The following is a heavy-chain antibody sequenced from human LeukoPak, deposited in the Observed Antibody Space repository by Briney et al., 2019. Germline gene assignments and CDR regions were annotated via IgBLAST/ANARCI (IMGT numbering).Heavy chain of an antibody. V-gene: IGHV3-21*03. CDR1: GFTFSSYS. CDR3: ARDTPKQSAFYDSSGYCDY. J-gene: IGHJ4*02. CDR2: ISSSSSYI. D-gene: IGHD3-22*01. Sequence: PGGSLRLSCAASGFTFSSYSMNWVRQAPGKGLEWVSSISSSSSYIYYADSVKGRFTISRDNAKNSLYLQMNSLRAEDTAVYYCARDTPKQSAFYDSSGYCDYWGQGTLVTVSS.